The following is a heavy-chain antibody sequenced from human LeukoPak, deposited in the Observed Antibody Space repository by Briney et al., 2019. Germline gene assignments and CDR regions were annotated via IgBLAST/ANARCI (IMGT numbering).Heavy chain of an antibody. Sequence: GGSLRLSCAASGFIFSTYAMSWVRQAPGKGLEWVSAITGSGDSTYYADSVKGRFTISRDNSKNTLYLQMDTLRAEDTAVYYCAKVPGSSITRYFYFDYWGQGTLVPVSS. CDR1: GFIFSTYA. V-gene: IGHV3-23*01. J-gene: IGHJ4*02. CDR3: AKVPGSSITRYFYFDY. CDR2: ITGSGDST. D-gene: IGHD6-13*01.